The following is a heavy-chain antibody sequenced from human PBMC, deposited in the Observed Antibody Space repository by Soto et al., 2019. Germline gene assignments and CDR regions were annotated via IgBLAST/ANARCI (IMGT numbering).Heavy chain of an antibody. V-gene: IGHV3-74*01. D-gene: IGHD5-12*01. J-gene: IGHJ4*02. CDR1: GFTFSSYA. CDR2: INSDGSST. CDR3: ARDVYSGYDYRRLDY. Sequence: QSGGSLRLSCAASGFTFSSYAMHWVRQAPGKGLVWVSRINSDGSSTSYADSVKGRFTISRDNAKNTLYLQMNSLRAEDTAVYYCARDVYSGYDYRRLDYWGQGTLVTV.